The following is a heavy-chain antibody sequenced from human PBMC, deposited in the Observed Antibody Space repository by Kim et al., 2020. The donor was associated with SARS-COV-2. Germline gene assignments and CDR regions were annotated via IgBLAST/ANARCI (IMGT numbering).Heavy chain of an antibody. Sequence: ASVKVSCKASGYTFTSYYMHWVRQAPGQGLEWMGIINPSGGSTSYAQKFQGRVTMTRDTSTSTVYMELSSLRSEDTAVYYCARDANDRIVGADFDYWGQGTLVTVSS. CDR3: ARDANDRIVGADFDY. V-gene: IGHV1-46*01. CDR1: GYTFTSYY. CDR2: INPSGGST. J-gene: IGHJ4*02. D-gene: IGHD1-26*01.